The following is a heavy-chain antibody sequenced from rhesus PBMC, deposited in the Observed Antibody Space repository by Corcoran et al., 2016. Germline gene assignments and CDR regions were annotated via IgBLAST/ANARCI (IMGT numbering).Heavy chain of an antibody. CDR2: ITSSGST. Sequence: QVQLQESGPGLVKPSETLSLTCAVSGSSISSGYSWSWFRQPPGKGLEWIGYITSSGSTSYNPALKSRVTISRDTSKNQFSLKVSSVTAADTAVYYCARDRGDRFDVWGPGVLVTVSS. D-gene: IGHD3-9*01. V-gene: IGHV4-122*02. J-gene: IGHJ5-1*01. CDR1: GSSISSGYS. CDR3: ARDRGDRFDV.